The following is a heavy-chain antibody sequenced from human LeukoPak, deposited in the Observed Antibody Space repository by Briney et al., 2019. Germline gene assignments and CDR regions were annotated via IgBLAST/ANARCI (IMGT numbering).Heavy chain of an antibody. CDR1: GFTFSSYE. V-gene: IGHV3-7*01. J-gene: IGHJ4*02. CDR2: IKGDESDD. D-gene: IGHD3-3*01. Sequence: PGGSLRLSCAASGFTFSSYEMNWVRQAPGKGLEWVANIKGDESDDHYVASVRGRFTISRDNAKRSLYLQMNNLRAEDTGVYYCARVADYDFLSGYYSPFDHWGQGVLVIVSS. CDR3: ARVADYDFLSGYYSPFDH.